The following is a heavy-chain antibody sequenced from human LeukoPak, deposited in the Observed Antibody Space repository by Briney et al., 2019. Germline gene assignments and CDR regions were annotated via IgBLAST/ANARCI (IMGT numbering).Heavy chain of an antibody. V-gene: IGHV1-2*02. CDR1: GYTFTGYY. J-gene: IGHJ3*02. Sequence: ASVKVSCKASGYTFTGYYMHWVRQAPGQGLEWMGWINPNSGGTNYAQKFQGRVTMTRDTPISTAYMELSRLRSDDTAVYYCARDVTMVRGVINDAFDIWGQGTMVTVSS. CDR3: ARDVTMVRGVINDAFDI. D-gene: IGHD3-10*01. CDR2: INPNSGGT.